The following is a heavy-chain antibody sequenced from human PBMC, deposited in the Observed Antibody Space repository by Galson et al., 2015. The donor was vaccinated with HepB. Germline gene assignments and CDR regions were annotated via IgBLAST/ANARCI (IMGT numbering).Heavy chain of an antibody. J-gene: IGHJ4*02. D-gene: IGHD3-10*01. V-gene: IGHV3-15*01. Sequence: SLRLSCAASGFTFSNTWMNWVRQVPGKGLEWVGRIRSKAAGGTTDFAAPVKGRFTISRDDSKNMLYLEMNSLKSEDTALYYCATGRGISGPNNYCGDWGQGTLVTVSS. CDR2: IRSKAAGGTT. CDR1: GFTFSNTW. CDR3: ATGRGISGPNNYCGD.